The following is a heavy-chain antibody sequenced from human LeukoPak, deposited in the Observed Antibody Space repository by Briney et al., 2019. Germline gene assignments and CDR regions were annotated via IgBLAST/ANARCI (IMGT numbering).Heavy chain of an antibody. CDR2: INPNSGGT. D-gene: IGHD6-6*01. J-gene: IGHJ4*02. V-gene: IGHV1-2*04. Sequence: ASVKVSCKASGYTFTSYYMHWVRQAPGQGLEWMGWINPNSGGTNYAQKFQGWVTMTRDTSISTAYMELSRLRSDDTAVYYCARGEPEYSSSLFYFDYWGQGTLVTVSS. CDR1: GYTFTSYY. CDR3: ARGEPEYSSSLFYFDY.